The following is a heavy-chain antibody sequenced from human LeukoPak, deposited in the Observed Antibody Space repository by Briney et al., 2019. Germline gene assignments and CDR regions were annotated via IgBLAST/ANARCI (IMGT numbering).Heavy chain of an antibody. V-gene: IGHV1-24*01. J-gene: IGHJ6*02. CDR3: ATESRWSSGHDYSYYGMDV. D-gene: IGHD6-19*01. CDR2: FDPEDGET. CDR1: GYTLTELS. Sequence: ASVKVSCKVSGYTLTELSMHWVRQAPGKGLEWMGGFDPEDGETIYAQKFQGRVTMTEDTSTDTAYMELSSLRSEDTAVYYCATESRWSSGHDYSYYGMDVWGQGTTVTVPS.